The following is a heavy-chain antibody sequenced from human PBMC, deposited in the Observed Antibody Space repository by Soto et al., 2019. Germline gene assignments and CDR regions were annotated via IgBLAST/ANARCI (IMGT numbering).Heavy chain of an antibody. Sequence: QVQLVQSGAEVKKPGASVKVSCKASGYTFTSYGISWVRQAPGQGLEWMGWISAYNGNTNYEQKLQGRVTMTTDTSTSTAYMELRRLRSDDTAVYYCARGGDYYDSSGSPYFDYWGQGTLVTVSS. D-gene: IGHD3-22*01. CDR1: GYTFTSYG. V-gene: IGHV1-18*01. CDR3: ARGGDYYDSSGSPYFDY. J-gene: IGHJ4*02. CDR2: ISAYNGNT.